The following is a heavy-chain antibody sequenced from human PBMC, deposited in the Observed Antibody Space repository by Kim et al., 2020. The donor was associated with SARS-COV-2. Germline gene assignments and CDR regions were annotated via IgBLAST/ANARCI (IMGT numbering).Heavy chain of an antibody. V-gene: IGHV4-31*03. Sequence: SETLSLTCTVSGGSISSGGYYWSWIRQHPGKGLEWIGYIYYSGSTYYNPSLKSRVTISVDTSKNQYSLKLSSVTAAATAVYYCAMVGVTRGYYYYDYGMDVWGQGTTVTGSS. CDR2: IYYSGST. D-gene: IGHD2-15*01. CDR1: GGSISSGGYY. CDR3: AMVGVTRGYYYYDYGMDV. J-gene: IGHJ6*02.